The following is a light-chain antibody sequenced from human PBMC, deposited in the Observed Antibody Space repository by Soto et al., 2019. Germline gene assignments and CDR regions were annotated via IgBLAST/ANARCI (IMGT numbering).Light chain of an antibody. Sequence: EIVLTQSPGTLSLSPGERATLSCRASQSVSSTYLAWYQQRPGQAPRLLIYGASSRATGIPDRFSGSGSGTAFTLTISRLEPEDFAVYYCHQYSSSTKTFGQGTKVEIK. V-gene: IGKV3-20*01. CDR1: QSVSSTY. CDR2: GAS. J-gene: IGKJ1*01. CDR3: HQYSSSTKT.